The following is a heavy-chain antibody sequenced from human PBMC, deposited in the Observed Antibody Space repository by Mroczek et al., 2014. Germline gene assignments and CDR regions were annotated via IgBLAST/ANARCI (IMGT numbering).Heavy chain of an antibody. CDR2: IYYSGST. CDR3: ARDLGSGSFGRGAFDI. CDR1: GGSISSGGYY. Sequence: QVQLQQWGPGLVKPSQTLSLTCTVSGGSISSGGYYWSWIRQHPGKGLEWIGYIYYSGSTYYNPSLKSRVTISVDTSKNQFSLKLSSVTAADTAVYYCARDLGSGSFGRGAFDIWGQGTMVTVSS. D-gene: IGHD3-10*01. V-gene: IGHV4-31*03. J-gene: IGHJ3*02.